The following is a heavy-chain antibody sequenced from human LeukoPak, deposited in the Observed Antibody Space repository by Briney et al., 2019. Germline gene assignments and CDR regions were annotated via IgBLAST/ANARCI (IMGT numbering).Heavy chain of an antibody. CDR3: TGSLGHCSGGSCYGPDY. D-gene: IGHD2-15*01. CDR1: GFTFSGSA. Sequence: GGSLRLSCAASGFTFSGSAMHWVRQASGKGLEWVGRIRSKANGDATAYAASVKGRFTISRDDSKNTAYLQMNSLKTEDTAVYYCTGSLGHCSGGSCYGPDYWGQGALVTVSS. J-gene: IGHJ4*02. CDR2: IRSKANGDAT. V-gene: IGHV3-73*01.